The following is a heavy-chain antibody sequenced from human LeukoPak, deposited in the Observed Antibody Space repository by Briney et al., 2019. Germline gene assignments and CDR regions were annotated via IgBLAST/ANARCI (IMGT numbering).Heavy chain of an antibody. CDR3: ARGRPAYSSSWYRSLSFNY. V-gene: IGHV4-34*01. CDR1: GGSFSGYY. D-gene: IGHD6-13*01. J-gene: IGHJ4*02. Sequence: SETLSLTCAVYGGSFSGYYWSWIRQPPGKGLEWIGEINHSGSTNYNPSLKGRVTISVDTSKNQFSLKLSSVTAADTAVYYCARGRPAYSSSWYRSLSFNYWGQGTLVTVSS. CDR2: INHSGST.